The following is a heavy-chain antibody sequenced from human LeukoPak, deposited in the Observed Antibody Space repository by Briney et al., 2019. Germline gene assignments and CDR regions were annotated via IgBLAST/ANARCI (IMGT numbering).Heavy chain of an antibody. CDR2: INHSGST. J-gene: IGHJ5*02. CDR1: GGSFTDYY. CDR3: ARHERCSSINCIYNWFDP. V-gene: IGHV4-34*01. D-gene: IGHD2-2*01. Sequence: SETLSLTCAFYGGSFTDYYWSWIRQPPGKGLEWIGEINHSGSTNYNPSLKTRVTISVDTSKNQFSLTLNSVTAADTAVYYCARHERCSSINCIYNWFDPWGQGTLVIVSS.